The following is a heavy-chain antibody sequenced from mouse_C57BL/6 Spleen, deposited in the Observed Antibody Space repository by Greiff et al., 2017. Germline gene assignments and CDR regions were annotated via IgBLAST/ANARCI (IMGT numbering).Heavy chain of an antibody. CDR2: IDPSDSET. Sequence: VQLQQSGAELVRPGSSVKLSCKASGYTFTSYWMHWVKQRPIQGLEWIGNIDPSDSETHYNQKFKDKATLTVDKSSSTAYMQLRRLTSEGSAVCYSARWDDYDGDYWGQGTTLTVSS. CDR3: ARWDDYDGDY. D-gene: IGHD2-4*01. V-gene: IGHV1-52*01. J-gene: IGHJ2*01. CDR1: GYTFTSYW.